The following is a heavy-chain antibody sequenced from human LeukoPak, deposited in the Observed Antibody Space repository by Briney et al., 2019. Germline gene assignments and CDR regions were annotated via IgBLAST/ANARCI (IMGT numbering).Heavy chain of an antibody. Sequence: SVKVSCKASGGTFSSYAISSVRQAPGQGLEWMGGIIPIFGTANYAQKFQGRVTITADKSTSTAYMELSSLRSEDTAVYYCAREIGGGSCYPECGMDVWGKGTTVTVSS. V-gene: IGHV1-69*06. CDR2: IIPIFGTA. D-gene: IGHD2-15*01. CDR3: AREIGGGSCYPECGMDV. CDR1: GGTFSSYA. J-gene: IGHJ6*04.